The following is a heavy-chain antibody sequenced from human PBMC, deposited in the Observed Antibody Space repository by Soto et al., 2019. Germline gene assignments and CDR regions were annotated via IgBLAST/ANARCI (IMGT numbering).Heavy chain of an antibody. J-gene: IGHJ4*03. V-gene: IGHV3-21*01. CDR2: IIGDSNYI. CDR3: ARVVYFDRSAYGL. Sequence: GSLRLSCAASGLSLSGYNMNWVRQAPGKGLEWVSSIIGDSNYIYYADSVQGRFTISRDNAKNSVYLQMKSLRAEETDVYYCARVVYFDRSAYGLWGQGTMVTVSS. CDR1: GLSLSGYN. D-gene: IGHD3-22*01.